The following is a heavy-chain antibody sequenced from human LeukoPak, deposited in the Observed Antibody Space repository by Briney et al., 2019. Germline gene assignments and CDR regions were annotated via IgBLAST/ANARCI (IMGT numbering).Heavy chain of an antibody. V-gene: IGHV1-18*01. D-gene: IGHD3-22*01. CDR1: GYTFTSYG. Sequence: ASVKVACKASGYTFTSYGITWVRQAPGQGLEWMAWISPNNGNTNYAQNLQGRVTMTTDTSTSTAYMELRSLRSDDTAVYYCARSAYYDTSGPAHLFDYWGQGTLVTVSS. J-gene: IGHJ4*02. CDR2: ISPNNGNT. CDR3: ARSAYYDTSGPAHLFDY.